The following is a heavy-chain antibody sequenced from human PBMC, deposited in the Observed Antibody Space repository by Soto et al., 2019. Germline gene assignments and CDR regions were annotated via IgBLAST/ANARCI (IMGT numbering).Heavy chain of an antibody. V-gene: IGHV1-69*13. CDR1: GGTFRSYA. J-gene: IGHJ6*02. CDR3: ARDYYGSGSPRLYGMDV. Sequence: ASVKVSCKASGGTFRSYAISWVRQAPGQGLEWMGGIIPIFGTANYTQKFQGRVTITADESASTAYMELSSLRSEDTAVYYCARDYYGSGSPRLYGMDVWGQGTTVTVSS. CDR2: IIPIFGTA. D-gene: IGHD3-10*01.